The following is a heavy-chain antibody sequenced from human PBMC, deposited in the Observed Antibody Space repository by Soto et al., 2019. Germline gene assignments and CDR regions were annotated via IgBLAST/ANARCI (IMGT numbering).Heavy chain of an antibody. V-gene: IGHV3-7*01. CDR1: GFTFSNYW. J-gene: IGHJ4*02. CDR3: ATDSLDYGPPTEVY. CDR2: IKQDGSEK. Sequence: EVQLVESGGGLVQPGGSLRLSCAASGFTFSNYWMSWVRQAPGKGLEWVANIKQDGSEKFYVDSVKGRFTISRDNAKNSLYLQMNSLRAEDTAVYYCATDSLDYGPPTEVYWGQGTLVTVSS. D-gene: IGHD4-17*01.